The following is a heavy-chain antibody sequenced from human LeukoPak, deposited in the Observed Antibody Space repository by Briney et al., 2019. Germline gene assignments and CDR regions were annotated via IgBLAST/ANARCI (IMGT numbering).Heavy chain of an antibody. CDR2: IYYSGST. V-gene: IGHV4-34*01. CDR1: GGSFSGYY. Sequence: SETLSLTCAVYGGSFSGYYWSWIRQPPGKGLEWIGSIYYSGSTYYNPSLKSRVTISVDTSKNQFSLKLSSVTAADTAVYYCARQPSRITIFGVVPPHFDYWGQGTLVTVSS. CDR3: ARQPSRITIFGVVPPHFDY. J-gene: IGHJ4*02. D-gene: IGHD3-3*01.